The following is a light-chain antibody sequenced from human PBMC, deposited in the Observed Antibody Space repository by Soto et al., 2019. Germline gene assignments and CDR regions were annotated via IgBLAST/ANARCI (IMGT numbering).Light chain of an antibody. J-gene: IGKJ2*02. V-gene: IGKV3-15*01. CDR3: QHYNNWPPWT. Sequence: EIVMTQSPATLSVSPGERATLSCRASQSVSSNLAWYQQKPGQAPRLLIYGASTRATGIPARFSGSRSGTEFTLTISSLQSEDFAVYYCQHYNNWPPWTFGQGTNLEIK. CDR1: QSVSSN. CDR2: GAS.